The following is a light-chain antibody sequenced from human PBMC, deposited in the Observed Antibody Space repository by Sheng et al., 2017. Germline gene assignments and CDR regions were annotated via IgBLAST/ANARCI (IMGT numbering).Light chain of an antibody. CDR3: QSYDNSLSVYV. Sequence: QSVLTQPPSVSGAPGQRVTISCTGSSSNIGAGYDVHWYQQIPGTAPKVLIYGNSNRPSGVPDRFSGSKSGTSTSLAITGLQAEDEADYYCQSYDNSLSVYVFGTGTKVTVL. CDR1: SSNIGAGYD. J-gene: IGLJ1*01. V-gene: IGLV1-40*01. CDR2: GNS.